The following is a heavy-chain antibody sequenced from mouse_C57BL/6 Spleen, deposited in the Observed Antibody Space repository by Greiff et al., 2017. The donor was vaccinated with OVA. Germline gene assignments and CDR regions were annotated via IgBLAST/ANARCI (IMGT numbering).Heavy chain of an antibody. CDR1: GYTFTDYY. CDR3: ARNVMDY. J-gene: IGHJ4*01. V-gene: IGHV1-26*01. CDR2: INPNNGGT. Sequence: VQLQQSGPELVKPGASVKISCKASGYTFTDYYMNWVKQSHGKSLEWIGDINPNNGGTSYNQKFKGKATLTVDKSSSTAYMELRSLTSEDSAVYYCARNVMDYWGQGTSVTVSS.